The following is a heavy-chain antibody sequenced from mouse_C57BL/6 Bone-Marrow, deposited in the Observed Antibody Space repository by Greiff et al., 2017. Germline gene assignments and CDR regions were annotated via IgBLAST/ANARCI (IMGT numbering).Heavy chain of an antibody. V-gene: IGHV1-26*01. CDR1: GYTFTDYY. CDR2: INPNNGGT. Sequence: EVQLQQSGPELVKPGASVKISCKASGYTFTDYYMNWVKQSHGKSLEWIGDINPNNGGTSYNQKFKGKATLTVDKSSSTAYMELRSLTSEDSAVYYCARESNYSAWFAYWGQGTLVTVSA. CDR3: ARESNYSAWFAY. J-gene: IGHJ3*01. D-gene: IGHD2-5*01.